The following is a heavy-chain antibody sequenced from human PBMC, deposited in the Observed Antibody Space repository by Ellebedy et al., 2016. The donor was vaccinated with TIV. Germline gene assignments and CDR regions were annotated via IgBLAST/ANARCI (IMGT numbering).Heavy chain of an antibody. CDR1: GYTFALYT. D-gene: IGHD3-16*01. Sequence: AASVKVSCKASGYTFALYTMHWVRQAPGQRLEWLGWINTDTGNTEYSQHFQGRVTFTTDTAASTVYMSLSSLGSEDTAVYYCAKDRGGTGDFDYWGQGTLVTVPS. CDR2: INTDTGNT. CDR3: AKDRGGTGDFDY. J-gene: IGHJ4*02. V-gene: IGHV1-3*04.